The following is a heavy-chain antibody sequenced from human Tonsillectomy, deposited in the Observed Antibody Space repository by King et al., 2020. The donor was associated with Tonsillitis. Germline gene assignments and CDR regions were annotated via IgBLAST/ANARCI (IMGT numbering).Heavy chain of an antibody. CDR1: GYTFTSYD. D-gene: IGHD2-15*01. CDR3: AKGGTLVVVAATPIDLWFDP. V-gene: IGHV1-8*01. J-gene: IGHJ5*02. Sequence: VQLVESGAEVKKPGASVKVSCKASGYTFTSYDINWVRQATGQGLEWMGWMNPNSGNTGYAQKFQGRVTMTRNTSISTAYMELSSLRSEDTAVYYCAKGGTLVVVAATPIDLWFDPWGQGTLVTVSS. CDR2: MNPNSGNT.